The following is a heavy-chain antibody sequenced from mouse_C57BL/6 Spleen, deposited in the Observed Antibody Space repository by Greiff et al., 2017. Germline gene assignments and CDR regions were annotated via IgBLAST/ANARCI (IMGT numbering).Heavy chain of an antibody. D-gene: IGHD4-1*01. J-gene: IGHJ2*01. CDR2: IYPRDGST. V-gene: IGHV1-85*01. CDR3: APGSYFAY. CDR1: GYTFTSYD. Sequence: VKLVESGPELVKPGASVKLSCKASGYTFTSYDINWVKQRPGQGLEWIGWIYPRDGSTKYNEKFKGKATLTVDTSSSTAYMELHSLTSEDSAVYFCAPGSYFAYWGQGTTLTVSS.